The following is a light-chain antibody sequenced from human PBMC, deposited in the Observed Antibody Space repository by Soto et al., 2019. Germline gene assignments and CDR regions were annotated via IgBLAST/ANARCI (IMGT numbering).Light chain of an antibody. CDR2: DVS. V-gene: IGLV2-14*01. J-gene: IGLJ2*01. Sequence: QSVLTQPASVSGSPGQSITISCTGTSSDVGGYNYVSWYQQHPGKAPKLMIYDVSNRPSGVSNRFSGSKSGNTASLTISGLQAEDEVDYYCSSYTSSSTLRVFGGGTKLTVL. CDR3: SSYTSSSTLRV. CDR1: SSDVGGYNY.